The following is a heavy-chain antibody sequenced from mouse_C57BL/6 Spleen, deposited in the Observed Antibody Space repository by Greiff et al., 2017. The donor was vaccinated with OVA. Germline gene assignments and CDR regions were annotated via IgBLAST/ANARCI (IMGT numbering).Heavy chain of an antibody. Sequence: EVKLVESEGGLVQPGSSMKLSCTASGFTFSDSYMAWVRQVPEKGLEWVANINYDGSSTYYLDSLKSRFIISRDNAKNILYLQMSSLKSEDTATYYGAREAYGYDYWGQGTTLTVSS. V-gene: IGHV5-16*01. D-gene: IGHD2-2*01. J-gene: IGHJ2*01. CDR1: GFTFSDSY. CDR3: AREAYGYDY. CDR2: INYDGSST.